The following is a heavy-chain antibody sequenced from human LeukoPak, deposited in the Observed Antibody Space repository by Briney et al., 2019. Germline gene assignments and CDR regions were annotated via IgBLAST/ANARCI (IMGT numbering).Heavy chain of an antibody. CDR3: ARGSSGYSGRNFDY. D-gene: IGHD5-12*01. CDR1: GGSISSYY. CDR2: IYYSGST. Sequence: SETLSLTCTVSGGSISSYYWSWIRQPPGKGLEWIGYIYYSGSTNYNPSLKSRVTISVDTSKNQFSLKLSSVTAADTAVYYCARGSSGYSGRNFDYWGQGTLVTVSS. V-gene: IGHV4-59*01. J-gene: IGHJ4*02.